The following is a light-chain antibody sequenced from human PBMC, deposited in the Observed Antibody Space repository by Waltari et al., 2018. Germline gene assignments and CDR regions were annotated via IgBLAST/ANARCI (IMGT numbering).Light chain of an antibody. Sequence: QLVLTQAPSASASLAASVKLTCTLSSGHSSNVVAWHQQQPEKGPRYLMKVNSDGSHSKGDDIPDRFSGSSSGAERYLTISSLQSEDEADYYCQTGGHGTWVFGGGTKLTVL. CDR3: QTGGHGTWV. CDR1: SGHSSNV. CDR2: VNSDGSH. J-gene: IGLJ3*02. V-gene: IGLV4-69*01.